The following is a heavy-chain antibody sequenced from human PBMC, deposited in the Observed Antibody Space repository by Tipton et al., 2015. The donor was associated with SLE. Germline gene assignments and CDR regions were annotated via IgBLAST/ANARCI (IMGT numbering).Heavy chain of an antibody. CDR3: AIKSPGIAAAGTEGFDY. D-gene: IGHD6-13*01. J-gene: IGHJ4*02. CDR1: GVSISSSSYY. Sequence: TLSLTCTVSGVSISSSSYYWGWIRQPPGKGLEWIGSMYYSGSTYCNPSLKSRVTISVDTSKNQFSLKLSSVTAADTAVYYCAIKSPGIAAAGTEGFDYWGQGTLVTVSS. V-gene: IGHV4-39*01. CDR2: MYYSGST.